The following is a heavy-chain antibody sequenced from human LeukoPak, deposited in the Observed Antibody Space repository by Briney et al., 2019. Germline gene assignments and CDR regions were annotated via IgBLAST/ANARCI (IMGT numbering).Heavy chain of an antibody. CDR2: ISGSDDGT. CDR1: GFTFSNYA. D-gene: IGHD2-2*01. V-gene: IGHV3-23*01. Sequence: GGSLRLSCAVSGFTFSNYAMTWVRQSPGKGLEWVATISGSDDGTNYANSVKGRFTISRDNSKDTLYLQMNRLRVDDSAMYFCARLTYCTTTRCYRELDYWGQGTLVAVSS. CDR3: ARLTYCTTTRCYRELDY. J-gene: IGHJ4*02.